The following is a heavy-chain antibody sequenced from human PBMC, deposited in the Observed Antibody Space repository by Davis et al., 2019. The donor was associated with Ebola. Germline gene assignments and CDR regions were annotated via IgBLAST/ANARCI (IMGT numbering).Heavy chain of an antibody. CDR3: ARQGSGWRNYGMDV. V-gene: IGHV4-39*01. CDR2: IYYSGST. Sequence: SETLSLTCTVSGGSISSSSYYWGWIRQPLGKGLEWIGSIYYSGSTYYNPSLKSRVTISVDTSKNQFSLKLSSVTAADTAVYYCARQGSGWRNYGMDVWGQGTTVTVSS. CDR1: GGSISSSSYY. J-gene: IGHJ6*02. D-gene: IGHD6-19*01.